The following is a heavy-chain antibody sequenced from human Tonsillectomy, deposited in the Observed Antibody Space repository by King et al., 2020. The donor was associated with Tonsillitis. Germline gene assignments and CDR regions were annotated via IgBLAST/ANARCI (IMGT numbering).Heavy chain of an antibody. J-gene: IGHJ4*02. CDR3: AKDIAAGYYDSSGYDY. V-gene: IGHV3-9*01. Sequence: VQLVESGGGLVQPGRSLRLSCAASGFTFDDYAMHWVRQAPGKGLEWVSGISWNSGSIDYADSVKGRFTISRDNAKNSLYLQMNSLRAEDTALYYCAKDIAAGYYDSSGYDYWGQGTLVTVSS. CDR2: ISWNSGSI. CDR1: GFTFDDYA. D-gene: IGHD3-22*01.